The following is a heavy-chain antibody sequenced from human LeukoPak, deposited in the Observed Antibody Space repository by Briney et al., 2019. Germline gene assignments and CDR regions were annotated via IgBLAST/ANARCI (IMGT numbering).Heavy chain of an antibody. CDR3: ARATRGYDSGRDLDS. D-gene: IGHD3-10*01. CDR2: INPSGGST. CDR1: GYPFTSYC. Sequence: ASVKVSCKASGYPFTSYCIHWVRQAPGQGLEWMGIINPSGGSTRYAQKFQGRVTKTRDTSTSTVSMEPSSLRSEDTAVYYCARATRGYDSGRDLDSWGQGTLVTVSS. V-gene: IGHV1-46*01. J-gene: IGHJ4*02.